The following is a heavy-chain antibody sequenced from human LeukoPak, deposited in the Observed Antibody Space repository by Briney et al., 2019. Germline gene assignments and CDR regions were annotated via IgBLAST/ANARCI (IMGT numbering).Heavy chain of an antibody. CDR2: IYYSGST. CDR3: ARWKEMAVDY. D-gene: IGHD5-24*01. Sequence: PSETLSLTCTVSGRSISSYYWSWIRQPPGKGLEWIGYIYYSGSTNYNPSLKSRVTISVDTSKNQFSLKLSSVTAADTAVYYCARWKEMAVDYWGQGTLVTVSS. CDR1: GRSISSYY. V-gene: IGHV4-59*01. J-gene: IGHJ4*02.